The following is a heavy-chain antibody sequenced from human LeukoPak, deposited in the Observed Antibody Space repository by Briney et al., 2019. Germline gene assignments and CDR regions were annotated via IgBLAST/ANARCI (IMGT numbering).Heavy chain of an antibody. Sequence: PGRSLRLSCAASGFTFGSYGLHWVRQAPGKGLEWVAVISYDGSNTYYADSVKGRFTISRDNSKNMLYLQMNSLRAEDAAVYYCAKLYYYGSRSYMDYWGQGTLVTVSS. CDR1: GFTFGSYG. CDR3: AKLYYYGSRSYMDY. J-gene: IGHJ4*02. V-gene: IGHV3-30*18. D-gene: IGHD3-10*01. CDR2: ISYDGSNT.